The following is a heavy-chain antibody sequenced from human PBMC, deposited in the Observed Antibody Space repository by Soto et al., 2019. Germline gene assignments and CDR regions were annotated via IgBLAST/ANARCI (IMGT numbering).Heavy chain of an antibody. CDR2: ISAYNGNT. Sequence: QVQLVQSGAEVKKPGASVKVSCKASGYTFTSYGISWVRQAPGQGLEWMGWISAYNGNTNYAQKLQGRVTMTTDTSSSTAYMELRSLRSDYTAVYYCAREYCSGGSCHDLDYWGQGTLVTVSS. D-gene: IGHD2-15*01. CDR3: AREYCSGGSCHDLDY. V-gene: IGHV1-18*01. CDR1: GYTFTSYG. J-gene: IGHJ4*02.